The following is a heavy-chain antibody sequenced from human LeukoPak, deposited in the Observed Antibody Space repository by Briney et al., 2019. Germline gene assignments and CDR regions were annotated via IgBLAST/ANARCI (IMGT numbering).Heavy chain of an antibody. CDR1: GGSFSGYY. D-gene: IGHD3-16*01. CDR3: ARIWGDAGNRIFDY. Sequence: SETLSLTCAVYGGSFSGYYWSWIRQPPGKGLEWIGEINHSGSTNYNPSLKSRVTISVDTSKNQFSLKLSSVAAADTAVYYCARIWGDAGNRIFDYWGQGTLVTVSS. V-gene: IGHV4-34*01. CDR2: INHSGST. J-gene: IGHJ4*02.